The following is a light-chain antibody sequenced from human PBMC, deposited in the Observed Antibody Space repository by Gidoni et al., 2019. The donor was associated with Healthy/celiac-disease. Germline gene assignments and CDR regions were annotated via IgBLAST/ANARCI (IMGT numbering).Light chain of an antibody. CDR2: DAS. CDR1: QDISNY. V-gene: IGKV1-33*01. CDR3: QQYDNLPFYT. Sequence: DIQMTQSPSPLSASVGDRVTITCQASQDISNYLNWYQQKPGKAPKLLIYDASNLETGVPSRFSGSGSGTDFTFTISSLQPEDIATYYCQQYDNLPFYTFGQGTKLEIK. J-gene: IGKJ2*01.